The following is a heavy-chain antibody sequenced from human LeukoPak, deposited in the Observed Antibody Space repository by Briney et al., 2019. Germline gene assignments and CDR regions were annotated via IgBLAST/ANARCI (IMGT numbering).Heavy chain of an antibody. J-gene: IGHJ3*02. Sequence: PSETLSLTCTVSGDSISSGDYYWSWIRQPAGTGLEWLGRISSSGSTNYNPSLKSRVTISVDTSKNQFSLKLSSVTAADTAVYFCARGPYSYDSSGAFDIWGRGTMVTVSS. CDR2: ISSSGST. D-gene: IGHD3-22*01. CDR3: ARGPYSYDSSGAFDI. V-gene: IGHV4-61*02. CDR1: GDSISSGDYY.